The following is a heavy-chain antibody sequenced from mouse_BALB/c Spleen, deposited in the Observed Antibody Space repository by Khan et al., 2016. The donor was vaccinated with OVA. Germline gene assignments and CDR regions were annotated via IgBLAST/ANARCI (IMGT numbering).Heavy chain of an antibody. CDR2: IDPFSGGT. CDR3: TRHGYVAWFTY. V-gene: IGHV1S135*01. Sequence: VQLQQPGPELMKPGASVKISCKASGYSFTTYYIHWVIQSHGKSLEWIGFIDPFSGGTTYNQKFKGKATLTADKSSNTAYIHLSNLTSEDSAVYYCTRHGYVAWFTYWGQGTLVTFSA. CDR1: GYSFTTYY. J-gene: IGHJ3*01. D-gene: IGHD2-2*01.